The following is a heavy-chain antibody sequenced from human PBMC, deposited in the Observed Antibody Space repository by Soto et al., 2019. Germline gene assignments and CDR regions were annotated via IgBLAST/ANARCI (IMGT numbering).Heavy chain of an antibody. V-gene: IGHV1-18*01. CDR3: ARDRLGRVVRGVSDYYYYGMDV. D-gene: IGHD3-10*01. CDR2: ISAYNGNT. Sequence: ASVKVSCKASGYTFTSYGISWVRQAPGQGLEWMGWISAYNGNTNYAQKLQSRVTMTTDTSTSTAYMELRSLRSDDTAVYYCARDRLGRVVRGVSDYYYYGMDVWGQGTTVTVSS. J-gene: IGHJ6*02. CDR1: GYTFTSYG.